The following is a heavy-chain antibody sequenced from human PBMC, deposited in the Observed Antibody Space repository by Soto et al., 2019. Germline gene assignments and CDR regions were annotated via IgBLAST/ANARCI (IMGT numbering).Heavy chain of an antibody. V-gene: IGHV3-7*05. J-gene: IGHJ6*02. Sequence: GGSLRLSCAASGFTFSSYWMSWVRQAPGKGLEWVANIKQDGSEKYYVDSVKGRFTISRDNAKNSLYLQMNSLRAEDTAVYYCARDPPIVPSQTWYYYYGMDVWGQGTTVTVSS. CDR1: GFTFSSYW. D-gene: IGHD3-16*02. CDR2: IKQDGSEK. CDR3: ARDPPIVPSQTWYYYYGMDV.